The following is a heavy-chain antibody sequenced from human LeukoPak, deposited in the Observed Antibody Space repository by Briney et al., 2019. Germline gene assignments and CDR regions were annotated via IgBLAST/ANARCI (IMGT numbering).Heavy chain of an antibody. CDR3: ARGEHSVDS. V-gene: IGHV4-4*07. D-gene: IGHD1/OR15-1a*01. Sequence: SETLSLTCTVSGGAIRSHYWNWIRQPAGKGLEWIGRIYSSGYTNDNPFLKSRITMSVDMSKNQFSLRLNSVTAADTAVYYCARGEHSVDSWGQGMLVTVPS. CDR1: GGAIRSHY. CDR2: IYSSGYT. J-gene: IGHJ4*02.